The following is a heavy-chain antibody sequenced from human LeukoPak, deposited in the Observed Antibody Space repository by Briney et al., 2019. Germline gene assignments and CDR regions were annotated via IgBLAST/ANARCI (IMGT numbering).Heavy chain of an antibody. CDR1: GGSISSGDYY. D-gene: IGHD3-3*01. CDR3: ARTQNSITIFGVVITLFDY. J-gene: IGHJ4*02. CDR2: IYHSGST. Sequence: SETLSLTCTVSGGSISSGDYYWSWIRQPPGKGLEWIGYIYHSGSTYYNPSLKSRVTISADRSKNQFSLKLSSVTAADTAVYYCARTQNSITIFGVVITLFDYWGQGTLVTVSS. V-gene: IGHV4-30-2*01.